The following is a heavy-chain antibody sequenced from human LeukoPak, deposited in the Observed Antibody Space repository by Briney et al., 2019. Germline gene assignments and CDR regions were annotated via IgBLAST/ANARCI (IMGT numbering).Heavy chain of an antibody. CDR2: INQDGSEK. V-gene: IGHV3-7*01. D-gene: IGHD4-17*01. Sequence: GGSLRLSCAASGFTFSSYWMSWVRQVSGKGLEWVANINQDGSEKYYVDSVKGRFTISRDNARNSLYLQMNSLRVEDTAVYYCARGHNYDYGAYWGQGTLVTVSS. J-gene: IGHJ4*02. CDR3: ARGHNYDYGAY. CDR1: GFTFSSYW.